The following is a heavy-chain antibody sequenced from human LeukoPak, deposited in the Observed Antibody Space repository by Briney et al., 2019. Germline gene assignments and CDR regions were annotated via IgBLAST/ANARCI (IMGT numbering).Heavy chain of an antibody. Sequence: PSETLSLTCTVSGGSISSYYWSWIRQPPGKGLEWIGYIYYSGSTNYNPSLKSRVTISVDTSKNQFSLKLSSVTAADTAVYYCARHDLRLRHWFFDLWGRGTLVTVSS. D-gene: IGHD6-25*01. J-gene: IGHJ2*01. CDR2: IYYSGST. CDR3: ARHDLRLRHWFFDL. CDR1: GGSISSYY. V-gene: IGHV4-59*08.